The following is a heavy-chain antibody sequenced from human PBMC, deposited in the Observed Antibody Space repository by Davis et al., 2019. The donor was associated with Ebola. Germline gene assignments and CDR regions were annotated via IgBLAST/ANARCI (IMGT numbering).Heavy chain of an antibody. CDR2: IYYSGST. CDR3: ARHFNKMVLRLDY. Sequence: SETLSLTCTVPGGSISSYYWSWIRQPPGKGLEWIGYIYYSGSTNYNPSLKSRVTISVDTSKNQFSLKLSSVPAADTAVYYCARHFNKMVLRLDYWGQGTLVTVSS. V-gene: IGHV4-59*08. D-gene: IGHD4/OR15-4a*01. CDR1: GGSISSYY. J-gene: IGHJ4*02.